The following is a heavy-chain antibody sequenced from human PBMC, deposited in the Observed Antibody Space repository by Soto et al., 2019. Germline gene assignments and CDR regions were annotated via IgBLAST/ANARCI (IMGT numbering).Heavy chain of an antibody. J-gene: IGHJ6*02. CDR3: ARVPVVVPAAYYYYYGMDV. CDR2: ISYDGSNK. CDR1: GFNFSSYA. D-gene: IGHD2-2*01. Sequence: LRLSCAASGFNFSSYAMHWVRQAPGKGLEWVAVISYDGSNKYYADSVKGGFTISRDNSKNTLYLQMNSLRAEDTAVYYCARVPVVVPAAYYYYYGMDVWGQGSTVTVSS. V-gene: IGHV3-30-3*01.